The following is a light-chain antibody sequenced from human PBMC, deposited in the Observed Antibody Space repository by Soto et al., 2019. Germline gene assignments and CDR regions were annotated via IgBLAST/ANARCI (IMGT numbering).Light chain of an antibody. CDR1: QGISSY. J-gene: IGKJ1*01. CDR2: AAS. V-gene: IGKV1-9*01. Sequence: DLQLTPSPSFLSASVGGRVTITCRASQGISSYLAWYQQKPGKAPKLLIYAASTLQSGVPSRFSGSGSGTEFTLTISSLQPEDFATYYCQQLNSYPSTFGQGTRVEIK. CDR3: QQLNSYPST.